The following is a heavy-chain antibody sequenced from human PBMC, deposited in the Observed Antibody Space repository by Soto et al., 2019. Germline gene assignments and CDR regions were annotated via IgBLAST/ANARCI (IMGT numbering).Heavy chain of an antibody. J-gene: IGHJ4*02. V-gene: IGHV3-53*02. CDR3: ARDLRVRGANDY. CDR2: IYSGSTI. CDR1: GFTVSSNY. D-gene: IGHD3-10*01. Sequence: EVQLVETGGGLIQPGGSLRLSCAASGFTVSSNYMSWVRQAPGKGLEWVSVIYSGSTIYYADSVKGRFTISRDNAKNSLYLQMNSLRAEDTAVYYCARDLRVRGANDYWGQGTLVTVSS.